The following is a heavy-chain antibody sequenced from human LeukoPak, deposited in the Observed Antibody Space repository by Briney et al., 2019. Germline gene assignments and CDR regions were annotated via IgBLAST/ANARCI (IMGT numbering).Heavy chain of an antibody. V-gene: IGHV3-30*18. CDR2: ISYDGSNK. CDR3: AKDTIAVAGLADY. J-gene: IGHJ4*02. CDR1: GFTFSSYG. D-gene: IGHD6-19*01. Sequence: GGSLRLYCAASGFTFSSYGMHWVRQAPGKGLEWVAVISYDGSNKYYADSVKGRFTISRDNSKNTLYLQMNSLRAEDTAVYYCAKDTIAVAGLADYWGQGTLVTVSS.